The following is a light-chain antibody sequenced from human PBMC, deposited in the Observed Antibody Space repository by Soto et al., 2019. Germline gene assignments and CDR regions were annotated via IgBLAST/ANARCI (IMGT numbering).Light chain of an antibody. Sequence: QAVLTQPASVSGSPGQSITISCTGTSSDIGGYNYVSWYQQHPGKAPKLMIYEVSNRPSGVSNRFSGSKSGNTASLTISGLQGEDEADYYCSSYTSSRTLFGGGTKLTVL. CDR1: SSDIGGYNY. V-gene: IGLV2-14*01. J-gene: IGLJ2*01. CDR2: EVS. CDR3: SSYTSSRTL.